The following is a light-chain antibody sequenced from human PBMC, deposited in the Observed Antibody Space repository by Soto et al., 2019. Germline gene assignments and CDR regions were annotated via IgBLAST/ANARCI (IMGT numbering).Light chain of an antibody. CDR1: QSVSSY. CDR3: QQRSNWPRGT. V-gene: IGKV3-11*01. J-gene: IGKJ4*01. CDR2: DAS. Sequence: EIVLTQSPATLSLSPGERATLSCRASQSVSSYLAWYQQKPGQALRLLIYDASNRATGIPARFSGSGSGTDFTLTISSLEPEDFAVYYCQQRSNWPRGTFGGGTKVEIK.